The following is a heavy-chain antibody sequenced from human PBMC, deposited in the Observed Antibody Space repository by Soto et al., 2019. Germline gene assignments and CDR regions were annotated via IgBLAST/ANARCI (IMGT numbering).Heavy chain of an antibody. CDR1: GGCISSGGYS. CDR2: MYHSGST. CDR3: ARVPDY. Sequence: SETLSLTCAVCGGCISSGGYSWGWIRQPPGKGLEWIGCMYHSGSTYYNPSLKSRVTISIDTSKNQFSLQLSSVPVADTAVYYCARVPDYWGQGMLVTVSS. V-gene: IGHV4-30-2*01. D-gene: IGHD2-2*01. J-gene: IGHJ4*02.